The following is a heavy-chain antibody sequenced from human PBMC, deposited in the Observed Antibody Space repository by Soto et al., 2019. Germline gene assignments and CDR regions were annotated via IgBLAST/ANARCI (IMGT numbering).Heavy chain of an antibody. V-gene: IGHV4-31*03. D-gene: IGHD3-16*01. CDR3: ARDGLSGGDAFDI. Sequence: QVQLQESGPGLLKPSQTLSLTCTVSGGSIRRDGYYWSWIRQRPGKGLEWIGYMNYRGITYYNPCLKNRLTISEDTSKNLFSLNLSSVTAADTAVYYCARDGLSGGDAFDIWGQGTMVFVSS. CDR2: MNYRGIT. J-gene: IGHJ3*02. CDR1: GGSIRRDGYY.